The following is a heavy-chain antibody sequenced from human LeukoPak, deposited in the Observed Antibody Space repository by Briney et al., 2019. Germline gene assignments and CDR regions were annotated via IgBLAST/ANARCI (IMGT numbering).Heavy chain of an antibody. CDR3: ARGGIQLWTSFDY. J-gene: IGHJ4*02. Sequence: GRSLRLSWAASGFTFSSYAMHWVRQAPGKGLEWVAVISYDGGNKYYADSVKGRFTISRDNSKNTLYLQMNSLRAEDTAVYYCARGGIQLWTSFDYWGQGTLVTVSS. V-gene: IGHV3-30*04. D-gene: IGHD5-18*01. CDR1: GFTFSSYA. CDR2: ISYDGGNK.